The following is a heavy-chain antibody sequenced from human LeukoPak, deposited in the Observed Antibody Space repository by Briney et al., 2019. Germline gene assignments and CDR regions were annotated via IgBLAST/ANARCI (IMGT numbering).Heavy chain of an antibody. Sequence: SESLSLTCAVSGGSISSSNWWSWVRQPPGTGLEWIGEIYHSGSTNYNPSLKSRVTISVDKSKNQFSLKLSSVTAADTAVYYCARAVANYYYDSSGPALDIWGQGTMVTVSS. CDR1: GGSISSSNW. CDR2: IYHSGST. CDR3: ARAVANYYYDSSGPALDI. J-gene: IGHJ3*02. D-gene: IGHD3-22*01. V-gene: IGHV4-4*02.